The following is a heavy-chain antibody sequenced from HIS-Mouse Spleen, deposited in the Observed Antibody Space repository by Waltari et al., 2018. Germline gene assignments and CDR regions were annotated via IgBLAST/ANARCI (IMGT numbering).Heavy chain of an antibody. CDR2: ISWISGSI. CDR1: GFTFDDYA. D-gene: IGHD3-22*01. CDR3: AKEGYYWYVDL. J-gene: IGHJ2*01. V-gene: IGHV3-9*01. Sequence: EVQLVESGGGLVQPGRSLRLSCAASGFTFDDYAMHWVRQAPGKGLEWVSGISWISGSIGYAESVKCRFTISRDNAKNSLYLQMNSLRAEDTALYYCAKEGYYWYVDLWGRGTLVTVSS.